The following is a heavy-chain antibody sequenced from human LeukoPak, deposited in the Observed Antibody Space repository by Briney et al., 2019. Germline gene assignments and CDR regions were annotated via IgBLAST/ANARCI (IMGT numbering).Heavy chain of an antibody. Sequence: QPGGSLRLSCAASGFTFTNYGIHWAREAPGKGLEWGAFIQYDGSKEHYADSVKGRFTISRDNSKNTLFLQMNSLRAEDTAVYCCAKDPHSRSSVWGYFDYWGQGTLVTVSS. J-gene: IGHJ4*02. CDR1: GFTFTNYG. D-gene: IGHD6-6*01. CDR2: IQYDGSKE. CDR3: AKDPHSRSSVWGYFDY. V-gene: IGHV3-30*02.